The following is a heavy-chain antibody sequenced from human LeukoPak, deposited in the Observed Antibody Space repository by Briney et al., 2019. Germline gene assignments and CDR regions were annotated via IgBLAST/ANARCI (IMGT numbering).Heavy chain of an antibody. D-gene: IGHD2-2*01. J-gene: IGHJ4*02. CDR3: ARSPYCSSTSCYVKFDY. V-gene: IGHV4-61*02. Sequence: SQTLSLTCTVSGGSISSGSYYWSWIRQPAGKGLEWIGRIYTSGSTNYNPSLKSRVTISVDTSKNQFSLKLSSVTAADTAVYYCARSPYCSSTSCYVKFDYWGQGTLVIVSS. CDR1: GGSISSGSYY. CDR2: IYTSGST.